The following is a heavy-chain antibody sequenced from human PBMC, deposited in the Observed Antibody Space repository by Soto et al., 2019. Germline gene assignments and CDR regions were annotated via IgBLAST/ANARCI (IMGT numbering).Heavy chain of an antibody. CDR2: ISSSGSTI. D-gene: IGHD6-13*01. J-gene: IGHJ6*03. V-gene: IGHV3-11*01. CDR3: ARVLYSSSWYESNYYSYYMDV. CDR1: GFTFSDYY. Sequence: GGSLRLSCAASGFTFSDYYMSWIRQAPGKGLEWVSYISSSGSTIYYADSVKGRFTISRDNAKNSLYLQMNSLRAEDTAVYYCARVLYSSSWYESNYYSYYMDVGGKGTTVTVPS.